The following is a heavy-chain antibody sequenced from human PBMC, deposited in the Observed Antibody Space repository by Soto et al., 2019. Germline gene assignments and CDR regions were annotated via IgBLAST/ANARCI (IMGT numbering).Heavy chain of an antibody. D-gene: IGHD3-3*01. Sequence: QVQLVESGGGVVQPGRSLRLSCAASGFTFSSYGMHWVRQAPGKGLEWVAVISYDGSNKYYADSVKGRFTISRDNSKNTLYLQMNSLRAEDTALYYCAKIGHYDFWRSSGMDVWGQGTTVTVSS. CDR2: ISYDGSNK. J-gene: IGHJ6*02. V-gene: IGHV3-30*18. CDR1: GFTFSSYG. CDR3: AKIGHYDFWRSSGMDV.